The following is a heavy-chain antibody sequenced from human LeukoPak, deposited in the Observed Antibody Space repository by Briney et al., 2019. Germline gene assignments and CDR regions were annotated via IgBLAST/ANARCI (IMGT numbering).Heavy chain of an antibody. V-gene: IGHV1-69*05. D-gene: IGHD4-23*01. CDR2: IIPIFGTA. CDR3: ARNDYGGNSALYYYYMDV. CDR1: GGTFSSYA. Sequence: SVKVSCKASGGTFSSYAISWVRQAPGQGLEWMGGIIPIFGTANYAQKFQGRVTIATDESTSTAYMELSSLRSEDTAVYYCARNDYGGNSALYYYYMDVWGKGTTVTVSS. J-gene: IGHJ6*03.